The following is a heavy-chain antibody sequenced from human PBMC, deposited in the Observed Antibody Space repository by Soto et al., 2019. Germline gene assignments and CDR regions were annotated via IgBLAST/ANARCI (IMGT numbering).Heavy chain of an antibody. J-gene: IGHJ3*02. CDR2: IYYSGST. V-gene: IGHV4-59*01. D-gene: IGHD6-19*01. Sequence: KPSETLSLTCTVSGGSISSYYWSWIRQPPGKGLEWIGYIYYSGSTNYNPSLKSRVTISVDTSKNQFSLKLSSVTAADTAVYYCARFFSSGVDAFDIWGQGTMVTVSS. CDR1: GGSISSYY. CDR3: ARFFSSGVDAFDI.